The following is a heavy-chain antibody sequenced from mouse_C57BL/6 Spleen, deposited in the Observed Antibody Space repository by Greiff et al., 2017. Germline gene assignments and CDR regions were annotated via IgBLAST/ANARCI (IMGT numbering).Heavy chain of an antibody. D-gene: IGHD1-1*01. V-gene: IGHV1-4*01. Sequence: VKLQESGAELARPGASVKMSCKASGYTFTSYTMHWVKQRPGQGLEWIGYINPSSGYTKYNQKFKDKATLTADKSSSTAYMQLSSLTSEDSAVYYCARVPSYYYGSSYFDYWGQGTTLTVSS. J-gene: IGHJ2*01. CDR2: INPSSGYT. CDR3: ARVPSYYYGSSYFDY. CDR1: GYTFTSYT.